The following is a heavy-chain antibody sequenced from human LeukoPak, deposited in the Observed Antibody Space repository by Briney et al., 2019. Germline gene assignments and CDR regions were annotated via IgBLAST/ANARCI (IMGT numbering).Heavy chain of an antibody. Sequence: PSETLSLTCTVSGGSISSGSYYWSWIRQPAGKGLEWIGRIYTSGSTNYNPSLKSRVTISVDTSKNQFSLKLSSVTAADTAVYYCAGVFGHYYGSGSYNWFDPWGQGTLVTVSS. V-gene: IGHV4-61*02. J-gene: IGHJ5*02. CDR2: IYTSGST. CDR3: AGVFGHYYGSGSYNWFDP. D-gene: IGHD3-10*01. CDR1: GGSISSGSYY.